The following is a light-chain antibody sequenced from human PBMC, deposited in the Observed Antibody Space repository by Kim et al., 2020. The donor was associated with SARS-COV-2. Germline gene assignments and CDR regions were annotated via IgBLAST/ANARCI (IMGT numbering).Light chain of an antibody. V-gene: IGLV1-40*01. Sequence: QRVTISCTGSSSNIGARFDVHWYQQLPGAAPKFLIYSNNNRPSGVPDRFSAPKSGTSASLAITGLQAEDEADYYCQSFDSSLTSYVFGTGTKVTVL. CDR2: SNN. CDR1: SSNIGARFD. J-gene: IGLJ1*01. CDR3: QSFDSSLTSYV.